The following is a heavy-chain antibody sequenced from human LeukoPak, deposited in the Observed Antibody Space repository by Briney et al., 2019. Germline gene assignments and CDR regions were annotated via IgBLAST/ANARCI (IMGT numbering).Heavy chain of an antibody. J-gene: IGHJ5*02. D-gene: IGHD3-22*01. CDR2: IVVGSGNT. CDR1: GFTFTSSA. Sequence: SVKVSCKASGFTFTSSAMQWVRQARGQRLEWIGWIVVGSGNTNYAQKFQERVTITRDISTSTAYMELSSLRSEDTAVYYCAAFQMGCYDSIGRFDPWGQGTLVTVSS. CDR3: AAFQMGCYDSIGRFDP. V-gene: IGHV1-58*02.